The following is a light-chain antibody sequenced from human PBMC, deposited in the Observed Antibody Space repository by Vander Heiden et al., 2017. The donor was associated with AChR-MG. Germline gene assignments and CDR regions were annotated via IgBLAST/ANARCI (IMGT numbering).Light chain of an antibody. CDR3: MQTLQAPLT. V-gene: IGKV2-28*01. Sequence: DFVMTQSPLSLPVTPGEPATISCRCSQSLLYSNGYNYLDWYLQKSGQSPQSLIYLGSNRAPGVPDRFSGSGSGTDFTLKISRVEAEDVGVYYCMQTLQAPLTFGQGTKLEI. J-gene: IGKJ2*01. CDR1: QSLLYSNGYNY. CDR2: LGS.